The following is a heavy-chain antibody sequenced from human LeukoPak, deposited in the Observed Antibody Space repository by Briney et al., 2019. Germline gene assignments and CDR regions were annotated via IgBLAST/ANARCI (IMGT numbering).Heavy chain of an antibody. CDR1: GYTFTGYY. V-gene: IGHV1-2*02. D-gene: IGHD1-26*01. CDR2: INPNSGGT. J-gene: IGHJ6*02. Sequence: ASVKVSCKASGYTFTGYYMHWVRQAPGQGLEWMGWINPNSGGTNYAQKFQGRVTMTRDTSISTAYMELSRLRSDDTAVYYCARVLQSGTPGGMDVWGQETTVTVSS. CDR3: ARVLQSGTPGGMDV.